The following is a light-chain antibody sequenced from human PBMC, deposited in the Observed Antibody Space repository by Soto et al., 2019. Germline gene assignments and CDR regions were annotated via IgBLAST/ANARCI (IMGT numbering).Light chain of an antibody. CDR3: CSYAGSITFYV. CDR1: NSDVGSYNL. V-gene: IGLV2-23*01. J-gene: IGLJ1*01. Sequence: QSALTQPASVSGSPGQSITISCTGANSDVGSYNLVSWYQHHPGKAPKLMIYEGSKRPSGVSNRFSGSKSGNTASLTISGLQAEDEADYYCCSYAGSITFYVFGTGTKVTVL. CDR2: EGS.